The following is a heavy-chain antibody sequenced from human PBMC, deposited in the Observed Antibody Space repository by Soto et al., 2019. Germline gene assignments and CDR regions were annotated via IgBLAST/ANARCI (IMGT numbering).Heavy chain of an antibody. D-gene: IGHD6-13*01. CDR2: ISHSETT. Sequence: SETLSLTCTVSGDSVSSTYWWNWVRQPPGKGLEWIGEISHSETTDYSPSLKSRVTISVDKSKNQFSLKLSSVTAADTAVYYCARSEAAAGDFDYWGQGALVTVSS. CDR3: ARSEAAAGDFDY. V-gene: IGHV4-4*02. J-gene: IGHJ4*02. CDR1: GDSVSSTYW.